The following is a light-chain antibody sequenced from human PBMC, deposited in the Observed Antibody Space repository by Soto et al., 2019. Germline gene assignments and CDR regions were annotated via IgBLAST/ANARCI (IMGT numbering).Light chain of an antibody. Sequence: IQMTQSPSSLSASVGDRVTVTLRASQSISSYLNWYQQKPGKAPKLLIYAASSLQSGVPLRFSGSGSGTDLTLTISSLQPEDFATYYCQQSYSTPQTFAQGTKVDIK. CDR3: QQSYSTPQT. J-gene: IGKJ1*01. CDR1: QSISSY. V-gene: IGKV1-39*01. CDR2: AAS.